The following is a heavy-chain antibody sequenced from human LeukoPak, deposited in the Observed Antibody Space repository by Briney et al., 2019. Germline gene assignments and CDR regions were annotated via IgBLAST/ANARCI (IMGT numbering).Heavy chain of an antibody. Sequence: ASVKVSCKASGYTFTGYYMRWVRQAPGQGLEWMGWINPNSGGTNYAQKFQGRVTMTRDTSISTAYMELSRLRSDDTAVYYCARGAVAGTGGYYYYYMDVWGKGTTVTISS. D-gene: IGHD6-19*01. CDR1: GYTFTGYY. J-gene: IGHJ6*03. V-gene: IGHV1-2*02. CDR3: ARGAVAGTGGYYYYYMDV. CDR2: INPNSGGT.